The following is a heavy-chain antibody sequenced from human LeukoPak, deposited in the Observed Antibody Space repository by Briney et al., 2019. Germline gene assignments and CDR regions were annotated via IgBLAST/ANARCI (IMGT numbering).Heavy chain of an antibody. CDR1: GFTFCSYG. J-gene: IGHJ4*02. CDR3: ARVAIQLGSVYFDY. Sequence: GGALRLSCAASGFTFCSYGMHWVRQAPGKGLEWVADIWYDGSNKYYADSVKGRFTISRDNSKNTLYLQMNSLRAEDTAVYYCARVAIQLGSVYFDYWGQGTLVTVSS. V-gene: IGHV3-33*01. CDR2: IWYDGSNK. D-gene: IGHD5-18*01.